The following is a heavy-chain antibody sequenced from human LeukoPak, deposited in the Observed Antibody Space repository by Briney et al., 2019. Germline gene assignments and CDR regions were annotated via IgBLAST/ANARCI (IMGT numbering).Heavy chain of an antibody. D-gene: IGHD3-3*02. Sequence: GGSLRLSCAASGFTFSNYWMNWVRQAPGKGLEWVANIKEDGSEKIYADSVKGRFIISRDNAKNSLYLQMNSLRAEDTAVYYCARDPQHLNFDYWGQGTLVTVSS. CDR1: GFTFSNYW. CDR3: ARDPQHLNFDY. V-gene: IGHV3-7*04. CDR2: IKEDGSEK. J-gene: IGHJ4*02.